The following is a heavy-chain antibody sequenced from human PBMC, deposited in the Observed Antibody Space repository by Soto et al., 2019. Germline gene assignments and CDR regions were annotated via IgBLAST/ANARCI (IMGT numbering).Heavy chain of an antibody. V-gene: IGHV1-69*13. J-gene: IGHJ3*02. CDR3: ARDPFSITMVRGVIFWGAFDI. Sequence: GASVKVSCKASGGTFSSYAISWVRQAPGQRLEWMGGIIPIFGTANYAQKFQGRVTITADESTSTAYMELSSLRSEDTAVYYCARDPFSITMVRGVIFWGAFDIWGQGTMVTVSS. D-gene: IGHD3-10*01. CDR1: GGTFSSYA. CDR2: IIPIFGTA.